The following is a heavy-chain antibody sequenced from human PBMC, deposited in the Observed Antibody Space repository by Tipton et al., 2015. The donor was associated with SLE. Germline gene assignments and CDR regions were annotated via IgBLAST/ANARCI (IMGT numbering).Heavy chain of an antibody. J-gene: IGHJ4*02. V-gene: IGHV4-31*03. CDR2: ISYSGST. D-gene: IGHD1-26*01. CDR1: GGSISSGGYY. Sequence: TLSLTCTVSGGSISSGGYYWSWIRQHPGKGLEWFGYISYSGSTYYNPSLKSRVTISVDTSKNQFSLKLSSVTVADTAVYYCARGGDSGSRRLDYWGQGTLVTVSS. CDR3: ARGGDSGSRRLDY.